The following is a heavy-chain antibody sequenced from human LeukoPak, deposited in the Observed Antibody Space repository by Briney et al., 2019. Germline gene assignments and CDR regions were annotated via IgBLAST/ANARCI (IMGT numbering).Heavy chain of an antibody. CDR3: AKDQGSGWYLGTWSFDY. V-gene: IGHV3-23*01. CDR1: GFTFSSYA. Sequence: PGGSLRLSCAASGFTFSSYAMSWVRQAPGKGLEWVSAISGSGGSTYYADSVKGRFTISRDNSKNTLYLQMNSLRAEDTAVYYCAKDQGSGWYLGTWSFDYWGQGTLVTVSS. CDR2: ISGSGGST. J-gene: IGHJ4*02. D-gene: IGHD6-19*01.